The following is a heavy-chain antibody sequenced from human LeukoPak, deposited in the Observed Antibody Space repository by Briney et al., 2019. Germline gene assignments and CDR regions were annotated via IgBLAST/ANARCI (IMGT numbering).Heavy chain of an antibody. J-gene: IGHJ4*02. CDR1: GFTFSSYA. CDR2: ISGSGGST. V-gene: IGHV3-23*01. D-gene: IGHD4-23*01. CDR3: AKGRWTRGLFDY. Sequence: PGGSLRLSCAASGFTFSSYAMSWVRQAPGKGLEWVSGISGSGGSTYYAGSVKGRFTISRDNSKNTLYLQMNSLRAEDTAVYYCAKGRWTRGLFDYWGQGTLVTASS.